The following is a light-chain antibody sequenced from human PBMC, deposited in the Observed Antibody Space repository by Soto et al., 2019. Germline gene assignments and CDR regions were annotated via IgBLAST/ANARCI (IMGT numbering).Light chain of an antibody. V-gene: IGKV3-20*01. CDR3: QQYGSLIT. CDR2: DSF. Sequence: EIVLTQSPGTLSLSPGERATLSCRASQSLSSSYLAWYQQEPGQAPRLLIYDSFNRATGIPDRFSGSGSGTDFTLTISRLEPEDSAVYYCQQYGSLITFGQGTRLEIK. CDR1: QSLSSSY. J-gene: IGKJ5*01.